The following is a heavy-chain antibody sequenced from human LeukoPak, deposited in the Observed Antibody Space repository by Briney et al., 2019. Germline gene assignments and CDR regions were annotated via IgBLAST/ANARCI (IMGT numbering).Heavy chain of an antibody. J-gene: IGHJ4*02. D-gene: IGHD3-10*01. CDR1: GASISSSHW. CDR3: ARGEEHGSGTVHFDY. CDR2: IYHGGST. V-gene: IGHV4-4*02. Sequence: SETLSLTCAVSGASISSSHWWSWVRQPQRKGLEWIGEIYHGGSTNCNPSLKGRVTISVDRSNNQFSLRLTSVTAADTAVYYCARGEEHGSGTVHFDYWGQGTLVTVSS.